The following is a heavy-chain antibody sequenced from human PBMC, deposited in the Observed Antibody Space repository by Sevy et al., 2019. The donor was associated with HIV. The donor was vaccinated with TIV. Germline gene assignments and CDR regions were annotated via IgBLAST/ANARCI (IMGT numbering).Heavy chain of an antibody. CDR1: GGSISSSSYY. CDR3: ASQVRRRGFQH. Sequence: SKTLSLTCTVSGGSISSSSYYWGWIRQPPGKGLEWIGSIYYSGSTYYNPSLKGRVTISVDTSKNQFSLKLSSVTAADTAVYYCASQVRRRGFQHWGQGTLVTVSS. J-gene: IGHJ1*01. V-gene: IGHV4-39*01. CDR2: IYYSGST. D-gene: IGHD3-10*01.